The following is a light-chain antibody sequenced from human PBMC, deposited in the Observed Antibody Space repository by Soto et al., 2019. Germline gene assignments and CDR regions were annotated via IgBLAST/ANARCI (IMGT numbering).Light chain of an antibody. V-gene: IGLV2-14*01. Sequence: QSALTQPASVSGSPGQSITISCTGTRSDIGAYNFVSWYQQHPGKAPKLMIYDVSIRPSGVSHRLSGSKSGNTASLTISGLQAEDEADYYCSSYAGSSTLVVFGGGTKLTVL. CDR2: DVS. CDR1: RSDIGAYNF. CDR3: SSYAGSSTLVV. J-gene: IGLJ2*01.